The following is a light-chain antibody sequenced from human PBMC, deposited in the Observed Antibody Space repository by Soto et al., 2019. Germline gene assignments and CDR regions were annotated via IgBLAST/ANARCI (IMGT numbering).Light chain of an antibody. CDR1: SSDVGSYNL. CDR2: EVS. J-gene: IGLJ2*01. V-gene: IGLV2-23*02. CDR3: CSYAGSSTVV. Sequence: QSALTQPASVSGSPGQSITISCTGTSSDVGSYNLVSWHQQHPGKAPKLMIYEVSKRPSGVSNRCSGSKSGNTASLTISGLQAEDEADYYCCSYAGSSTVVFGGGTKVTVL.